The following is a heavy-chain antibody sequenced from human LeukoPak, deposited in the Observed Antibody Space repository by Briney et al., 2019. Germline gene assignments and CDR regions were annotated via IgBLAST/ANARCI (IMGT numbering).Heavy chain of an antibody. CDR3: ARAIPSGYSSGWHQTYYYYGMDV. CDR1: GFTFSSYA. J-gene: IGHJ6*02. CDR2: ISGSGGST. Sequence: PGGSLRLSCAASGFTFSSYAMSWVRQAPGKGLEWVSAISGSGGSTYYADSVKGRFTISRDNSKNTLYLQMNSLRAEDTAVYYCARAIPSGYSSGWHQTYYYYGMDVWGQGTTVTVSS. V-gene: IGHV3-23*01. D-gene: IGHD6-19*01.